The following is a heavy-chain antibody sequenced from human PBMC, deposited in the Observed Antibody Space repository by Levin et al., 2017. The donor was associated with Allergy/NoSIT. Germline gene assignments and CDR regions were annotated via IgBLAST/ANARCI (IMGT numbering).Heavy chain of an antibody. Sequence: ASVKVSCKASGFPFTGYYMHWVRQAPGQGLEWMGWINPTSGDTNYGEKFQGRVTMTRDTSLGTDYLELTRLTSDDTAVYFCARANIWVGEKEDYYHDYWGQGTLVTVSS. D-gene: IGHD3-10*01. CDR2: INPTSGDT. J-gene: IGHJ4*02. CDR3: ARANIWVGEKEDYYHDY. CDR1: GFPFTGYY. V-gene: IGHV1-2*02.